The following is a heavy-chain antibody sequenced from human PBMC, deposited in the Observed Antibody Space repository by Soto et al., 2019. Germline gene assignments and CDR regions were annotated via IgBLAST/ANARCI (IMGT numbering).Heavy chain of an antibody. CDR2: ISGSGGST. CDR3: AKDVPAGGSWAITPLWAPSSPNYFDS. Sequence: EVQLLESGGGLVQPGGSLRLSCAASGFTFSSYAMSWVRQAPGKGLEWVSAISGSGGSTYYADSVKGRFTISRDNAKKTPDLPMNSLKAEDTAVYYCAKDVPAGGSWAITPLWAPSSPNYFDSWSQGTLVTVSS. D-gene: IGHD2-15*01. J-gene: IGHJ4*02. V-gene: IGHV3-23*01. CDR1: GFTFSSYA.